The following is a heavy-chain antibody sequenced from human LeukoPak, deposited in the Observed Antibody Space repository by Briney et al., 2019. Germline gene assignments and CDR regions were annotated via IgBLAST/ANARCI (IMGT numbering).Heavy chain of an antibody. J-gene: IGHJ6*02. CDR2: IYHSGST. CDR1: GGSISSSNW. Sequence: SETLSLTCAVSGGSISSSNWWSWVHQPPGKGLEWIGEIYHSGSTNYNPSLKSRVTISVDKSKNQFSLKLSSVTAADTAVYYCARENYCSGGSCYSGMDVWGQGTTVTVSS. D-gene: IGHD2-15*01. V-gene: IGHV4-4*02. CDR3: ARENYCSGGSCYSGMDV.